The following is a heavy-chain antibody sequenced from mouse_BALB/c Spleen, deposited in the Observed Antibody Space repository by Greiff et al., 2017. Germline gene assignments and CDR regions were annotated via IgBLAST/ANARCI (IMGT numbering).Heavy chain of an antibody. CDR2: ISSGGST. D-gene: IGHD5-5*01. CDR1: GFTFSSYA. CDR3: ARALPFAY. V-gene: IGHV5-6-5*01. J-gene: IGHJ3*01. Sequence: EVKLEESGGGLVKPGGSLKLSCAASGFTFSSYAMSWVRQTPEKRLEWVASISSGGSTYYPDSVKGRFTISRDNARNILYLQMSSLRSEDTAMYYCARALPFAYWGQGTLVTVSA.